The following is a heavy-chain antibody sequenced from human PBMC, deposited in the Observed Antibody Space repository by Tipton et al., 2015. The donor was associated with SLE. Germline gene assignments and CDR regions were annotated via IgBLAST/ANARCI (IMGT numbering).Heavy chain of an antibody. CDR2: IYYSGST. CDR3: ARVVRRGYCSGGSCYDWFDP. Sequence: TLSLTCTVSGGSISSGDYYWSWIRQPPGKGLEWIGYIYYSGSTYYNPSLKSRVTISVDTSKNQFSLQLNSMTPEDTAVYYCARVVRRGYCSGGSCYDWFDPWGQGTLVTVSS. V-gene: IGHV4-30-4*01. J-gene: IGHJ5*02. D-gene: IGHD2-15*01. CDR1: GGSISSGDYY.